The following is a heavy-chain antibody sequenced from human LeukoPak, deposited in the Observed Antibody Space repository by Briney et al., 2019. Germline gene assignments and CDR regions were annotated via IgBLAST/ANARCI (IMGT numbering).Heavy chain of an antibody. CDR3: AKVEMATINSFDY. V-gene: IGHV3-23*01. D-gene: IGHD5-24*01. J-gene: IGHJ4*02. Sequence: GGSLRLSCAASGFMFSDYGMHWVRQAPGKGLEWVSAISGSGGSTYYADSVKGRFTISRDNSKNTLYLQMNSLRAEDTAVYYCAKVEMATINSFDYWGQGTLVTVSS. CDR1: GFMFSDYG. CDR2: ISGSGGST.